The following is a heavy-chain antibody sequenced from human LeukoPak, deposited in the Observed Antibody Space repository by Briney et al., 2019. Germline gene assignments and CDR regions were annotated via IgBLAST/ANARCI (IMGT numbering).Heavy chain of an antibody. CDR1: GFSLTANKMC. Sequence: SGPALVKPTQTLTLTLPFSGFSLTANKMCVTWIRRPPGMALEWLARIDWYYDNYYSTSLRTRLTISQDTSKNQVVLTTTNMDPVDTATYYCARRIATPDFLDYWGQGTLVTVSS. J-gene: IGHJ4*02. V-gene: IGHV2-70*11. CDR3: ARRIATPDFLDY. CDR2: IDWYYDN. D-gene: IGHD2-21*01.